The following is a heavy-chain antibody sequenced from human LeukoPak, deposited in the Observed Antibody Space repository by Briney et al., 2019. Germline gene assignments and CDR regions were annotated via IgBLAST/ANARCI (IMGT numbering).Heavy chain of an antibody. Sequence: GGSLRLSCAASGFTFDDYAMHWVRQAPGKGLEWVSLISWDGGSTYYADSVRGRFTISRDNSKNPLYLQMNSLRAEDTALYYCAKDNSRYYDSSGYRSPDYWGQGTLVTVSS. D-gene: IGHD3-22*01. J-gene: IGHJ4*02. CDR2: ISWDGGST. CDR1: GFTFDDYA. V-gene: IGHV3-43D*03. CDR3: AKDNSRYYDSSGYRSPDY.